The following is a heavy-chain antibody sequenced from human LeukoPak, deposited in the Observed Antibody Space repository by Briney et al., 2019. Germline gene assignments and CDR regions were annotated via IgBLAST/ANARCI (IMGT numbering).Heavy chain of an antibody. D-gene: IGHD2-21*01. Sequence: KTGGSLRLSCAASGFTFNTYSMNWVRQAPGKGLEWVSSISSSSSYIYYADSVKGRFTISRDNAKNSLYLQMNSLRAEDTAVYYCARLAGLAFDYWGQGTLVTVSS. CDR1: GFTFNTYS. V-gene: IGHV3-21*01. CDR2: ISSSSSYI. CDR3: ARLAGLAFDY. J-gene: IGHJ4*02.